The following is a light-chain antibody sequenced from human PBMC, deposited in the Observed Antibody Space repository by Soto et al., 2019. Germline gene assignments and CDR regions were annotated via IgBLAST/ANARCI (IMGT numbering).Light chain of an antibody. CDR1: QGISNW. Sequence: DIQMTQSPSSVSASVGDRVSITCRASQGISNWLAWYQQKPVRAPKLLIYTGSSLQSGVPSRFNGTGSGTDFSLTISSLQPEDFATYYCQQANSFPLTFGGGTKVEIK. CDR2: TGS. J-gene: IGKJ4*01. CDR3: QQANSFPLT. V-gene: IGKV1-12*01.